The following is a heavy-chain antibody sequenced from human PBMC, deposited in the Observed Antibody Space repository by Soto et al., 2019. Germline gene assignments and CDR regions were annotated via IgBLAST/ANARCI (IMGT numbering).Heavy chain of an antibody. Sequence: QVQLVQSGAEVKKPGSSVKVSCKASGGTFISDAISWVRQAPRQGLEWMGGIVPLSGTANYAQKFQGRVTITADESTSTAYMELSSLISEDTAVYYCARSQGSSTSLEIFYYYYYGMDVWGQGTTVTVSS. D-gene: IGHD2-2*01. J-gene: IGHJ6*02. CDR3: ARSQGSSTSLEIFYYYYYGMDV. CDR1: GGTFISDA. CDR2: IVPLSGTA. V-gene: IGHV1-69*01.